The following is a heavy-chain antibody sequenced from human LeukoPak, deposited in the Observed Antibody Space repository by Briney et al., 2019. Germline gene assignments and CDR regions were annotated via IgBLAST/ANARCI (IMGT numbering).Heavy chain of an antibody. Sequence: PSETLSLTCAVYGGSFSGYYWSWIRQPPGKGLEWIGEINHSGSTNYNPSLKSRVTISVDTSKNQFSLKLSSVTAADTAVYYCARALPIGSLLRFFKRGFDPWAQATLVTVSS. V-gene: IGHV4-34*01. CDR3: ARALPIGSLLRFFKRGFDP. D-gene: IGHD3-3*01. CDR2: INHSGST. CDR1: GGSFSGYY. J-gene: IGHJ5*02.